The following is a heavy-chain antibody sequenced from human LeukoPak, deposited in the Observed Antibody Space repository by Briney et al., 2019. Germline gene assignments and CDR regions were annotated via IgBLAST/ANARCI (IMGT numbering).Heavy chain of an antibody. J-gene: IGHJ4*02. D-gene: IGHD6-13*01. V-gene: IGHV3-30*12. CDR2: ISYDGSNK. Sequence: GGSLRLSCAASGFTFGGSGMHWVRQAPGKGLEWVAVISYDGSNKYYADSVKGRFTISRDNSKNTLYLQMNSLRAEDTAVYYCAKVPIAAAGPTGFDYWGQGTLVTVSS. CDR3: AKVPIAAAGPTGFDY. CDR1: GFTFGGSG.